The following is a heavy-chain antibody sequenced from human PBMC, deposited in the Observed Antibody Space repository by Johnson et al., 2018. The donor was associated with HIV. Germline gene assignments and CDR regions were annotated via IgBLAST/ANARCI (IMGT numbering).Heavy chain of an antibody. Sequence: QVQLVESGGGVVQPGRSLRLSCAVSGFTFSSYGMHWVRQAPGKGLEWVAVISYDGSTKYYADSVKGRFTISRDNSKNTLYLQMNSLRAEDTAVYYCAKGHYYDSSDYYNQRYAFDIWGQGTMVTVSS. CDR3: AKGHYYDSSDYYNQRYAFDI. J-gene: IGHJ3*02. CDR2: ISYDGSTK. CDR1: GFTFSSYG. D-gene: IGHD3-22*01. V-gene: IGHV3-30*18.